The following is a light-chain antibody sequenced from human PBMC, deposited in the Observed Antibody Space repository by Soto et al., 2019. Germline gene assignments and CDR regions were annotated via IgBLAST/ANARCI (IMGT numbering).Light chain of an antibody. V-gene: IGKV1-39*01. CDR3: QQSYITPIT. Sequence: IQVTQLPSCLSSSVGDRVTITCWASQDVKSWLAWVQEKPGKAPRLLISGASTLQSGVPSRFSGSGSGTDFTLTISSLQPEDFATYYCQQSYITPITLGQGTRLEIK. CDR2: GAS. J-gene: IGKJ5*01. CDR1: QDVKSW.